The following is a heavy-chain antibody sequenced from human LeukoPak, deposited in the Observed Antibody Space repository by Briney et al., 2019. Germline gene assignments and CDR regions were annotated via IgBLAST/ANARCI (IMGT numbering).Heavy chain of an antibody. J-gene: IGHJ4*02. Sequence: SETLSLTCAVSGGSISSSNWWSWVRQPPGKGLEWIGEIYHSGSTNYNPSLKSRVTISVDKSKNQFSLKLSSVTAADTAVYYCARSRYSGSYSFDYWGQGTLVTVSS. CDR1: GGSISSSNW. D-gene: IGHD1-26*01. CDR2: IYHSGST. CDR3: ARSRYSGSYSFDY. V-gene: IGHV4-4*02.